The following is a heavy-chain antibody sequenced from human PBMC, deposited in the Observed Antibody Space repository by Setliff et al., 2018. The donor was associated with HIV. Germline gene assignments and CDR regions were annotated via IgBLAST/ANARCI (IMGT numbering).Heavy chain of an antibody. V-gene: IGHV4-4*09. D-gene: IGHD3-22*01. CDR1: DDPINSFY. CDR3: ARTPEDYDQYFFDR. Sequence: KTSETLSLTCTVSDDPINSFYWSWIRQPPGKGLERIGYIYTSGSTNYNPSLEGRVTISVDTSKNQFSLKLSSVTAADTAVYYCARTPEDYDQYFFDRWGQGTLVTVSS. CDR2: IYTSGST. J-gene: IGHJ4*02.